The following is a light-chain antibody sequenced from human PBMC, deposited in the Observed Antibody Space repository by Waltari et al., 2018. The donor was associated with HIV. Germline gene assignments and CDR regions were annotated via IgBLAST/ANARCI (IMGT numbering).Light chain of an antibody. CDR1: ISDIGRLNL. CDR2: EVT. CDR3: SSYAPAFSLM. V-gene: IGLV2-14*01. J-gene: IGLJ3*02. Sequence: QPALTQPASVSGSPGQSITISCTGPISDIGRLNLVSWFQQHPGRAPKLLISEVTYRPSGVSDRFSASKSGNTASLTISGLQAEDEADYYCSSYAPAFSLMFGGGTKVTVL.